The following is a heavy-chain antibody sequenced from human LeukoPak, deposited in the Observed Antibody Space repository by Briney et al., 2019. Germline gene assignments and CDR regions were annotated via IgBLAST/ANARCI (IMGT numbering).Heavy chain of an antibody. Sequence: GGPLRLSCAASGFTFSSYTMSWFRQAPGKGLEGVSTITTSDGNTYYADSVKGRFTVSRDNSKNTLFLQMNSLRAEDTAVYYCAKDGGLWVSAHWGDSWGRGTLVTVSS. J-gene: IGHJ4*02. CDR1: GFTFSSYT. D-gene: IGHD7-27*01. CDR3: AKDGGLWVSAHWGDS. CDR2: ITTSDGNT. V-gene: IGHV3-23*01.